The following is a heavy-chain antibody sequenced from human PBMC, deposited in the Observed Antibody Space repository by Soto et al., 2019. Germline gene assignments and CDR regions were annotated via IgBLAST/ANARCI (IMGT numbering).Heavy chain of an antibody. CDR2: IYSAGST. Sequence: EVQLVETGGGLVQPGGSLRLSCEVSGLDVSSNRMSWVRQAPGKGLQWVSVIYSAGSTYYAGSVKGRFTISRDISKNTVSLHMNSLRVEDTAVYYCARAREPDYSSSIFFDYWGQGALVTVSS. V-gene: IGHV3-53*02. CDR1: GLDVSSNR. D-gene: IGHD6-6*01. CDR3: ARAREPDYSSSIFFDY. J-gene: IGHJ4*02.